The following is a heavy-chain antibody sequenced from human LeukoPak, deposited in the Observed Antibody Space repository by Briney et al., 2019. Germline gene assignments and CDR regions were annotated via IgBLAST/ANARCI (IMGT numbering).Heavy chain of an antibody. V-gene: IGHV1-69*13. J-gene: IGHJ6*02. CDR2: IIPIFGTA. D-gene: IGHD3-10*01. CDR1: GGTFSSYA. Sequence: ASVKVSCKASGGTFSSYAISWVRQAPGQGLELMGGIIPIFGTANYAQKFQGRVTITADESTSTAYMELSSLRSEDTAVYYCARAELYYYFGMDVWGQGTTVTVSS. CDR3: ARAELYYYFGMDV.